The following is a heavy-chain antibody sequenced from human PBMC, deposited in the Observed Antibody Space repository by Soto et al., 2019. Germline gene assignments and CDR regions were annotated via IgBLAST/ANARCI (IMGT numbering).Heavy chain of an antibody. CDR3: AKLPVAGSSTFDY. D-gene: IGHD6-19*01. V-gene: IGHV3-23*01. Sequence: GGSLRLSCAASGFTFSNYAMSWVLQAPWRGLEWVSSIRSDSDKTYYADSVKGRFTISRGNSRSTLFLQMYSLRAEDTAVYYCAKLPVAGSSTFDYWGQGILVTVAS. CDR2: IRSDSDKT. J-gene: IGHJ4*02. CDR1: GFTFSNYA.